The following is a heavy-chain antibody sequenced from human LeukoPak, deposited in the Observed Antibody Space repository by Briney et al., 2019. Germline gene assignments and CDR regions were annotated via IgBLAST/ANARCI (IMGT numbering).Heavy chain of an antibody. Sequence: GAAVNVSCKCSGYTFTSYGISWVRQAPGQGQGRMGLISAYNGNTNYAQRLQGRVTMTTDTSTSTAYMELRSLRSDATAVYYCARPSYYDFWSGYYPDYYYYYMDVWGKGTTVTVSS. V-gene: IGHV1-18*01. CDR3: ARPSYYDFWSGYYPDYYYYYMDV. CDR1: GYTFTSYG. D-gene: IGHD3-3*01. CDR2: ISAYNGNT. J-gene: IGHJ6*03.